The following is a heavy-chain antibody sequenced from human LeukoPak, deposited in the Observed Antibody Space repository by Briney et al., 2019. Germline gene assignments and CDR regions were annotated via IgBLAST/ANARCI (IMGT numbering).Heavy chain of an antibody. CDR1: GGSISSYY. CDR3: ARDTEAQRGSPYGIRN. Sequence: PSETLSLTCTVSGGSISSYYWSWIRQPAGKGLEWIGRIYTSGSTNYNPSLKSRVTMSVDTSKKQFSLNLSSVTAADTAVYYCARDTEAQRGSPYGIRNWGQGTLVTVSS. V-gene: IGHV4-4*07. D-gene: IGHD3-10*01. J-gene: IGHJ4*02. CDR2: IYTSGST.